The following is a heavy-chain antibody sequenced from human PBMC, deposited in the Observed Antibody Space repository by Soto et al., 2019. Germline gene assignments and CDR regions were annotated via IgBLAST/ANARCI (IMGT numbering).Heavy chain of an antibody. J-gene: IGHJ5*02. CDR1: GDINRHY. CDR3: AGVVINNNCKWLDA. V-gene: IGHV4-59*08. CDR2: IYYSGHT. D-gene: IGHD1-20*01. Sequence: SETLSLTCTVSGDINRHYWSWVRQAPVKGLEWIGYIYYSGHTNYNPSLKSRLTISIDTSENHFSLKLSSVTAADAAVYYCAGVVINNNCKWLDAWGQGILVTVSS.